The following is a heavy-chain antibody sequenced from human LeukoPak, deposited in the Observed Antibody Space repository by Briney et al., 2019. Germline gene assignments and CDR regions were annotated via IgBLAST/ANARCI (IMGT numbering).Heavy chain of an antibody. CDR1: GFTFRNSG. CDR3: AKDVNTGGDYFDH. Sequence: GESLRLSCAASGFTFRNSGMHWVRQALAKGLEWVAFIRYDGSIIYYADSVKGRFTISRDNSKNTLYLQMNSLRAEDTAVCYCAKDVNTGGDYFDHWGQGTLVTVSS. J-gene: IGHJ4*02. D-gene: IGHD1-14*01. V-gene: IGHV3-30*02. CDR2: IRYDGSII.